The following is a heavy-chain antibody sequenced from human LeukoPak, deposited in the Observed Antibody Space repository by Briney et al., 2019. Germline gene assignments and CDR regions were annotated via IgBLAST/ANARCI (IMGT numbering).Heavy chain of an antibody. J-gene: IGHJ4*02. CDR1: GGSISGYY. V-gene: IGHV4-59*01. Sequence: SETLSLTCTVSGGSISGYYWSWIRQPPGKGLEWIGYIYYSGSTNYNPSLKSRVTISADTSKNQFSLKLSSVTAADTAAYYCATNPYGDYVGYWGQGTLVTVSS. CDR3: ATNPYGDYVGY. CDR2: IYYSGST. D-gene: IGHD4-17*01.